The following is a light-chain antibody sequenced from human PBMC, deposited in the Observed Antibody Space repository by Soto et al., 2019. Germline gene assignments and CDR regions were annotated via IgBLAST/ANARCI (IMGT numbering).Light chain of an antibody. V-gene: IGKV3-11*01. CDR2: DAS. J-gene: IGKJ1*01. CDR1: QSVSSY. Sequence: EIVLTQSPATLSLSTGERATLSCRASQSVSSYLAWYQQKPGQAPRLLIYDASNRATGIPARFSGSGSGTDFTLTISSLEPEDFAVYYCQQRSNWPQWTFGQGTK. CDR3: QQRSNWPQWT.